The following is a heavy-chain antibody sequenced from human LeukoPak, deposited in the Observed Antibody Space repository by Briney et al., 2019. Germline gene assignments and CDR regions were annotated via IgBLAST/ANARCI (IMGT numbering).Heavy chain of an antibody. CDR2: IYYSGST. CDR1: GGSISSGGYY. J-gene: IGHJ4*02. Sequence: SETLSLTCTVSGGSISSGGYYWSWIRQPPGKGLEWIGYIYYSGSTYYNPSLKSRVTISVDTSKNQFSLKLSSVTAADTAVYYCARGRGSGSYYLFDYWGQGTLVTVSS. V-gene: IGHV4-30-4*08. CDR3: ARGRGSGSYYLFDY. D-gene: IGHD3-10*01.